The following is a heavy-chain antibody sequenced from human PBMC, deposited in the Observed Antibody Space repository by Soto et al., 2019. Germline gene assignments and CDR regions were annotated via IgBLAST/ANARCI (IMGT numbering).Heavy chain of an antibody. CDR1: GFTFSSYW. J-gene: IGHJ6*02. CDR3: ARDFSGTTVPKSYYYYGMDV. Sequence: EVQLVESGGGLVQPGGSVRLSCAASGFTFSSYWMSWVRQAPGKGLEWVANIKQDGSEKYYVDSVKGRFTISRDNAKNSLYLQMNSLRAEDTAVYYCARDFSGTTVPKSYYYYGMDVWGQGTTVTVSS. CDR2: IKQDGSEK. V-gene: IGHV3-7*05. D-gene: IGHD1-1*01.